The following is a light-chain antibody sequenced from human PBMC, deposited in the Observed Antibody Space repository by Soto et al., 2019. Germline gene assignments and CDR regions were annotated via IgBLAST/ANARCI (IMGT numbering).Light chain of an antibody. Sequence: QSLLTHPASVSGSPGQSITISCTGTSSDVGGYNYVSWYQQHPGKAPKLMIYEVSNRPSGVSNRFSGSKSGNTASLTISGLQAEDEADYYCSSYTSSSIYVFGTGTKVTVL. CDR2: EVS. V-gene: IGLV2-14*01. CDR1: SSDVGGYNY. J-gene: IGLJ1*01. CDR3: SSYTSSSIYV.